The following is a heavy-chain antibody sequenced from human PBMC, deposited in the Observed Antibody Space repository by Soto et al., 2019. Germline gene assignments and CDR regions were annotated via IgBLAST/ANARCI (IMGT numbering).Heavy chain of an antibody. Sequence: GSLRLSCAASGFTFSSYGMHWVRQAPGKGLEWVAVIWYDGSNKYYADSVKGRFTISRDNSKNTLYLQMNSLRAEDTAVYYCAREGGYCSSTSCYRVGYYYYYMDVWGKGTTVTVSS. CDR3: AREGGYCSSTSCYRVGYYYYYMDV. CDR1: GFTFSSYG. V-gene: IGHV3-33*01. J-gene: IGHJ6*03. CDR2: IWYDGSNK. D-gene: IGHD2-2*01.